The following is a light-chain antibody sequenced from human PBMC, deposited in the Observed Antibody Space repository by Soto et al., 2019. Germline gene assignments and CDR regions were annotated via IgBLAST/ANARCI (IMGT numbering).Light chain of an antibody. Sequence: SYELTQPPSVSVSPGQTASITCSGDKLGDKYACWYQQKPGQSPVLVIYQDSKRPSGIPERFSGSNSGNTATLTISGTQAMAEADYYCQAWDSSTEVFGGGTKLTVL. CDR3: QAWDSSTEV. CDR2: QDS. CDR1: KLGDKY. J-gene: IGLJ2*01. V-gene: IGLV3-1*01.